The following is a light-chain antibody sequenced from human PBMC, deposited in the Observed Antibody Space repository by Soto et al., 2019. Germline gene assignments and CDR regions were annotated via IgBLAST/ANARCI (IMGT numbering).Light chain of an antibody. CDR3: QQTASSPRT. J-gene: IGKJ1*01. Sequence: DIQMTQSPSSLSASVGDRVNITCRASQNIDRYLNWYQQRPGKAPDLLMFAASNLQAGVPSRFSGSASVTEFTLTINRLQREDFATYYCQQTASSPRTFGQGTKVEVK. V-gene: IGKV1-39*01. CDR1: QNIDRY. CDR2: AAS.